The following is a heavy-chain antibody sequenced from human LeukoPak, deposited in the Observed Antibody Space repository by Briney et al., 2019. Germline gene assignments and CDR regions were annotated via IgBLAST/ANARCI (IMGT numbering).Heavy chain of an antibody. CDR1: GYTFTSYD. CDR2: MNPNSGNT. V-gene: IGHV1-8*01. J-gene: IGHJ6*02. Sequence: GASVKVSCKASGYTFTSYDINWLRQATGQGLEWMGGMNPNSGNTGYAQKFQGRVTMTRNTSISTAYMELSSLRSEDTAVYYCARLGSVWSSSWYQNYYYYYGMDVWGQGTTVTVSS. D-gene: IGHD6-13*01. CDR3: ARLGSVWSSSWYQNYYYYYGMDV.